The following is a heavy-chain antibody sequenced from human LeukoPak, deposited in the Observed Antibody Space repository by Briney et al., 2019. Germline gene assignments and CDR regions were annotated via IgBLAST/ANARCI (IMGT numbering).Heavy chain of an antibody. CDR2: ISYDGSNK. CDR3: ARKGALAGTNDY. V-gene: IGHV3-30*04. Sequence: GRSLRLSCAASGFTFSSYAMHWVRQAPGKGLEWVAVISYDGSNKYYADSVKGRFTISRDTSKNTLYLQMNSLRDEDTAVYYCARKGALAGTNDYWGQGTLVTVSS. J-gene: IGHJ4*02. D-gene: IGHD6-19*01. CDR1: GFTFSSYA.